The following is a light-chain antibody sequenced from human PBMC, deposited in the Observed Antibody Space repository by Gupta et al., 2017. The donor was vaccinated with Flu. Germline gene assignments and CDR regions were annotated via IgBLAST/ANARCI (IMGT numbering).Light chain of an antibody. V-gene: IGKV2-24*01. Sequence: DSLMTHTPLSSPVTLGKPASISCRASQGRVHSDGNTYLSWIPQRPGQPPRLLIYKGSNRGSGVPDRFSGSGEGTDFTLKVSRGETDDVGIYYCMQDKQFPNTFGQGTXLEI. CDR1: QGRVHSDGNTY. CDR3: MQDKQFPNT. CDR2: KGS. J-gene: IGKJ2*01.